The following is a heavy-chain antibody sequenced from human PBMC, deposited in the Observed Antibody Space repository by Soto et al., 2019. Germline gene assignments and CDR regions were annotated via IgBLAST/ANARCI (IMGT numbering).Heavy chain of an antibody. V-gene: IGHV3-74*01. Sequence: EVQLVESGGGSVQPGKSLRLSCEASGFTFSAFWMHWVRQTPGKGLEWVARINSDGSGTTYADSVQGRFTISRDNAKNTVFLQMTSLRPEDTAVYYCARDTPSTYSSSWYHKWGQGTLVTVSS. CDR1: GFTFSAFW. CDR2: INSDGSGT. D-gene: IGHD6-13*01. J-gene: IGHJ4*02. CDR3: ARDTPSTYSSSWYHK.